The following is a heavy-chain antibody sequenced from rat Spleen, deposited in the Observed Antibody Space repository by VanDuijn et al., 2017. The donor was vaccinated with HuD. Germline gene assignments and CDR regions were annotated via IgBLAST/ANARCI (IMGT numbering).Heavy chain of an antibody. CDR2: ISYEGSRI. Sequence: EVQLVESGGGLLQPGRSLKVSCAASGFSFSNHGMHWIRQAPKKGLEWVASISYEGSRIQYGDSVKGRFTISRDIAKSTLYLQMNDLRSEDTATYYCTRGTYFRHWGQGVMVTVSS. D-gene: IGHD4-6*01. J-gene: IGHJ2*01. V-gene: IGHV5-22*01. CDR1: GFSFSNHG. CDR3: TRGTYFRH.